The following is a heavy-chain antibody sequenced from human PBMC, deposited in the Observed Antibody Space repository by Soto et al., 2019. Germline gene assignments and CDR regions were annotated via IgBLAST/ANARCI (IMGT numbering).Heavy chain of an antibody. CDR2: IYTSGST. CDR3: ARDFYYDSSGYQYGAFDI. CDR1: GGSISSYY. D-gene: IGHD3-22*01. V-gene: IGHV4-4*07. Sequence: QVQLQESGPGLVKPSETLSLTCTVSGGSISSYYWSWIRQPAGKGLEWIGRIYTSGSTNYNPSLKSRVTMSVDTSKNQFSLKLSSVTAADTAVYYCARDFYYDSSGYQYGAFDIWGQGTMVTVSS. J-gene: IGHJ3*02.